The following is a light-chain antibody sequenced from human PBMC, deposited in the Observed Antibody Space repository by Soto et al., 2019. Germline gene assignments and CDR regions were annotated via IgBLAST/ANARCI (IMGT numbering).Light chain of an antibody. CDR1: SSDVGAYNY. CDR3: TSYSSTNTLV. Sequence: QSALTQPASVSGSPGQSITISCTGTSSDVGAYNYVSWYQQHPGKAPKLMIYEVSYRPSGVSHRFSGSKSGATASLAISGLQADDEADYYCTSYSSTNTLVFGGGTKLTVL. CDR2: EVS. V-gene: IGLV2-14*01. J-gene: IGLJ3*02.